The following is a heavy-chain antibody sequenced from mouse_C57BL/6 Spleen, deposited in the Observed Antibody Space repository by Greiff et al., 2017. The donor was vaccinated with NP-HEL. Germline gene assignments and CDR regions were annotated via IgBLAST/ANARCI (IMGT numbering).Heavy chain of an antibody. D-gene: IGHD1-1*02. Sequence: VQLKESGAELVRPGTSVKMSCKASGYTFTNYWIGWAKQRPGHGLEWIGDIYPGGGYTNYNEKFKGKATLTADKSSSTAYMQFSSLTSEDSAIYYCARSRVMGAMDYWGQGTSVTVSS. CDR2: IYPGGGYT. J-gene: IGHJ4*01. CDR1: GYTFTNYW. V-gene: IGHV1-63*01. CDR3: ARSRVMGAMDY.